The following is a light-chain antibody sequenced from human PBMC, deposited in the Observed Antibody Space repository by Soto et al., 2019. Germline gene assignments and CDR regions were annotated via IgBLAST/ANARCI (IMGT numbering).Light chain of an antibody. CDR2: SNN. V-gene: IGLV1-44*01. CDR1: SSNIGSNT. J-gene: IGLJ3*02. Sequence: QSVLTQPPSASGTPGQRVTISCSGRSSNIGSNTVNWYQQLPGTAPKLLIYSNNQRPSGVPDRFSGSKSGTSASLAISGLQSEDEADYYCAACDDSLNGWVFGGGTKLTAL. CDR3: AACDDSLNGWV.